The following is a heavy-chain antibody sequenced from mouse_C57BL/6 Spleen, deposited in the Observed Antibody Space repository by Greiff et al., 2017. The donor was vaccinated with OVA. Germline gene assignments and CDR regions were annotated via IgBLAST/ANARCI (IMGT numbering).Heavy chain of an antibody. CDR2: LRSKSSNYAT. D-gene: IGHD2-4*01. CDR3: VREDDYNGVLDY. J-gene: IGHJ2*01. V-gene: IGHV10-3*01. CDR1: GFTFNTYA. Sequence: EVQGVESGGGLVQPKGSLKLSCAASGFTFNTYAMHWVRQAPGKGLEWVARLRSKSSNYATYYADSVKDRFTISRDDSQSMLYLQMNNLKTEDTAVYYCVREDDYNGVLDYWGQGTTLTVSS.